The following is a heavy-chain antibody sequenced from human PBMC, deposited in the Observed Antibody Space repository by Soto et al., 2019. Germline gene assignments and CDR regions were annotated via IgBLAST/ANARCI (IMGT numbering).Heavy chain of an antibody. CDR3: AGGTWEPH. CDR1: GGTLNNYV. J-gene: IGHJ4*02. V-gene: IGHV1-69*01. Sequence: QVRLVQSGAEVKKPGSSVKVSCKASGGTLNNYVLNWVRQAPGQGLEWMGAIIPVSGPADNAQRFQGRVTITADLSTATVYMELSSLTSDDTAVYYCAGGTWEPHWGQGTLVTVSS. D-gene: IGHD1-26*01. CDR2: IIPVSGPA.